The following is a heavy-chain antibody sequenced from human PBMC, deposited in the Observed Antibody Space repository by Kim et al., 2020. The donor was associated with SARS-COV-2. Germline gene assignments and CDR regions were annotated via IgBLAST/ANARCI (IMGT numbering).Heavy chain of an antibody. CDR3: ARSRPYSSGWYRVWYFDL. CDR1: GGSISSYY. V-gene: IGHV4-59*01. D-gene: IGHD6-19*01. Sequence: SETLSLTCTVSGGSISSYYWSWIRQPPGKGLEWIGYIYYSGSTKYNPSLKSRVTISVDTSKNQFSLKLSSVTAADTAVYYCARSRPYSSGWYRVWYFDLWGRGTLVTVSS. CDR2: IYYSGST. J-gene: IGHJ2*01.